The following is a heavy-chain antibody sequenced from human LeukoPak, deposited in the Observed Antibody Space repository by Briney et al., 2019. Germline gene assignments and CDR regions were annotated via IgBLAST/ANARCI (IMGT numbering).Heavy chain of an antibody. V-gene: IGHV1-8*01. CDR2: MNPNSGNT. D-gene: IGHD6-13*01. CDR1: GYTFTSYD. J-gene: IGHJ5*02. Sequence: ASVKVSCKASGYTFTSYDINWVRQATGQGLEWMGWMNPNSGNTGYAQKFQGRVTMTRNTSISTAYMELSSLRPEDTAVYYCARGSSSWYDFWFDPWGQGTLVTVSS. CDR3: ARGSSSWYDFWFDP.